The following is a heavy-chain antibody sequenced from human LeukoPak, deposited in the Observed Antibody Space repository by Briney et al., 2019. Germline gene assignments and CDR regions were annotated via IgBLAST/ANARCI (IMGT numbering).Heavy chain of an antibody. V-gene: IGHV3-48*03. CDR2: ISSSGSTI. CDR1: GFTFSSYE. J-gene: IGHJ4*02. Sequence: GGSLRLSCAASGFTFSSYEMNWVRQAPGKGLEWVSYISSSGSTIYYADSVKGRFTISRDNAKNSLYLQMNSLRAEDMALYYCAKGVDSYGSYYFDYWGQGTLVTVSS. CDR3: AKGVDSYGSYYFDY. D-gene: IGHD5-18*01.